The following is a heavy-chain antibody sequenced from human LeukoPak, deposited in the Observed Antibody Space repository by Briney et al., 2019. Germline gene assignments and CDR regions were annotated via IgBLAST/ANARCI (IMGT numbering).Heavy chain of an antibody. CDR3: ARGDYYGSESYVFEY. V-gene: IGHV1-2*02. CDR1: GYTFTNYH. J-gene: IGHJ4*02. D-gene: IGHD3-10*01. Sequence: GASVTVSCETSGYTFTNYHIQWVRQAPGQRLQWMGKINPKSGDTKFAQGFQGRVTLTRDTSIDTAYLEVTGLTSDDTAVYYCARGDYYGSESYVFEYWGQGTQIIVSS. CDR2: INPKSGDT.